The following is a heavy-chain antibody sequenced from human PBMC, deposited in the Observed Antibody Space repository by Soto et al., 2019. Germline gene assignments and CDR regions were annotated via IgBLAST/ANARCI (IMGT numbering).Heavy chain of an antibody. J-gene: IGHJ3*02. CDR2: IVPIFGTT. D-gene: IGHD6-6*01. CDR3: SRDGDVTSIRPRGAFDI. CDR1: GGTFSSYT. V-gene: IGHV1-69*01. Sequence: QVQLVQSGAEVKKPGSSVKVSCKASGGTFSSYTFSWVRQAPGQGLEWMGGIVPIFGTTNDAKIFQGRVRFSADESTSTVYLELGSLRLEDSAMYYWSRDGDVTSIRPRGAFDIWGQGTVMTVSS.